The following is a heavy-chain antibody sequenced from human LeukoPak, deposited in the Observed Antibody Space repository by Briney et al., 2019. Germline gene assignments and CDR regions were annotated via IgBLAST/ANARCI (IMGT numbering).Heavy chain of an antibody. CDR1: GGTFSSYA. V-gene: IGHV1-69*04. CDR2: IIPILGIA. CDR3: ASAYCGGDCPFDY. J-gene: IGHJ4*02. D-gene: IGHD2-21*02. Sequence: SVKVCCKASGGTFSSYAISWVRQAPGQGLEWMGRIIPILGIANYAQKFQGRVTITADKSTSTAYMELSSLRSEDTAVYYCASAYCGGDCPFDYWGQGTLVTVSS.